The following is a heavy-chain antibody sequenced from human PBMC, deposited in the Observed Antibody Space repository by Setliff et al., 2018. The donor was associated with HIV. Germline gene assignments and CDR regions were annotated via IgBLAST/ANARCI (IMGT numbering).Heavy chain of an antibody. Sequence: KASETLSLTCTVSGGSISSEDYYWTWIRQPAGKTLEWIGRTSVSGSATYNPSLKSRVTISIATSKGQFSLRLHSVTAADTAVYYRARVPVAGTARGVFDIWGQGTMVTVSS. CDR2: TSVSGSA. CDR3: ARVPVAGTARGVFDI. V-gene: IGHV4-61*02. CDR1: GGSISSEDYY. D-gene: IGHD6-19*01. J-gene: IGHJ3*02.